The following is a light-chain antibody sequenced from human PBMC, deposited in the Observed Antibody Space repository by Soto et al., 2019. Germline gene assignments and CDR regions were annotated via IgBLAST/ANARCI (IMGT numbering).Light chain of an antibody. Sequence: EIVLTQSPAILSVSPGERAALSCRASQSVSSNLAWYQQKPGQAPRLLIYGASTRATGVPARFRGSGSGTDFTLSISALQSEDFAVYYCQHYNNWPPWTFGQGTKVDNK. CDR1: QSVSSN. CDR3: QHYNNWPPWT. V-gene: IGKV3-15*01. CDR2: GAS. J-gene: IGKJ1*01.